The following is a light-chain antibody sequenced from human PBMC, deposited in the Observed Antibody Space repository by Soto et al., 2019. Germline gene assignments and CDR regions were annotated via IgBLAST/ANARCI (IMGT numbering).Light chain of an antibody. V-gene: IGKV2-24*01. CDR1: QSLEHSDGHTY. CDR2: KVS. CDR3: MQATQYRPYT. Sequence: DVVLTQTPLSSPVTLVQPASISCRSSQSLEHSDGHTYLSWLHQRPGQPPRLLIYKVSHRFSGVPDRLSGGGAGTDFTLKISRVEAEDVGIYYCMQATQYRPYTFGQGTKLEIK. J-gene: IGKJ2*01.